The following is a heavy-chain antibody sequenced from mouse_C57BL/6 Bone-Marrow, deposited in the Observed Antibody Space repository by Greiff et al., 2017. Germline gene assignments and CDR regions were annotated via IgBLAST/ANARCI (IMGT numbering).Heavy chain of an antibody. D-gene: IGHD1-1*01. CDR1: GFNIKDDY. CDR3: TTRLLLRRYYYAMGY. V-gene: IGHV14-4*01. Sequence: EVQLQQSGAELVRPGASVKLSCTASGFNIKDDYMHWVKQRPEQGLEWIGWIDPENGDTEYASKFQGKVTITAATSSNPAYLQLSSLTSEDTAVDYCTTRLLLRRYYYAMGYWGQGTSVTVSS. J-gene: IGHJ4*01. CDR2: IDPENGDT.